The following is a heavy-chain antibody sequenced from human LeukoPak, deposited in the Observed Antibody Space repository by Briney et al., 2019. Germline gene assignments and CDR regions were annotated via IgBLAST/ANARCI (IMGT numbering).Heavy chain of an antibody. CDR3: ASGGLTWEYYFDY. J-gene: IGHJ4*02. CDR1: AYTLSNYG. V-gene: IGHV1-18*01. D-gene: IGHD1-26*01. Sequence: GASEKVSCKAPAYTLSNYGITWVRQAPVQGLEWMGGISGYSGKTNYARKLQGRVTMTTDTSTSTAYMELRSLRSDDTAVYYCASGGLTWEYYFDYWGQGTLVTVSS. CDR2: ISGYSGKT.